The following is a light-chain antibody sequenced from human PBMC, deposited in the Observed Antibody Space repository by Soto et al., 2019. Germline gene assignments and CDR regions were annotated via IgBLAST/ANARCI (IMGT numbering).Light chain of an antibody. Sequence: DIHMTQSPSSLSASVGDRVTITCRASQSISTYLNWYQQTPGKAPKLLIYAASSLQSGVPSRFSGSGSGTDFTLTISSLHPEDSATYYCQQSYSTPPTFGQGTKVDIK. CDR3: QQSYSTPPT. CDR2: AAS. V-gene: IGKV1-39*01. J-gene: IGKJ1*01. CDR1: QSISTY.